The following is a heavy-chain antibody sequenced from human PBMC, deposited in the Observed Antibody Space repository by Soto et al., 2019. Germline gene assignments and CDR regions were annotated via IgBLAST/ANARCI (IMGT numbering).Heavy chain of an antibody. CDR2: IYHGGTT. CDR1: GYSISSGCY. CDR3: ARVHVMVVAGSSFDY. J-gene: IGHJ4*01. V-gene: IGHV4-38-2*02. D-gene: IGHD6-19*01. Sequence: SETLSLTCTVSGYSISSGCYWAWIRQPPGKGPEWIASIYHGGTTFYNPSLKSRITISVDTSNNQFSLKLTSVTAADTAVYYCARVHVMVVAGSSFDYWGHGTLVTVSS.